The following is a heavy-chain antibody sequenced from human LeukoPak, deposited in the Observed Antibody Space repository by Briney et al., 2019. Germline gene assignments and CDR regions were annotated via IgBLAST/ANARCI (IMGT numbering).Heavy chain of an antibody. CDR2: IRSGGSPI. J-gene: IGHJ3*02. D-gene: IGHD2-2*01. V-gene: IGHV3-48*01. CDR1: GFSFSSYS. Sequence: QSGGSLRLSCAASGFSFSSYSMNWVRQAPGKGLEWISYIRSGGSPIYYADSVKGRFTISRDNVKNSLYLQMNSLRVEDTAVYYCARERYCSSTSCYLDAFDIWGQGTMVTVSS. CDR3: ARERYCSSTSCYLDAFDI.